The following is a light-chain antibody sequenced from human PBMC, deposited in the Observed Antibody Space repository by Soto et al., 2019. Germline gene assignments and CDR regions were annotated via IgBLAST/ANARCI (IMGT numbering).Light chain of an antibody. CDR1: QSVSSN. V-gene: IGKV3-15*01. CDR2: GAS. J-gene: IGKJ1*01. CDR3: QQYNNWPPKGA. Sequence: EIVMTQSPATLSVSPGERATLSCRASQSVSSNLAWYQQKPGQAPRLLIYGASTRVTGIPARFSGSGSGTEFTLTISSLQSEDFAVYYCQQYNNWPPKGAFGHGTKVEIK.